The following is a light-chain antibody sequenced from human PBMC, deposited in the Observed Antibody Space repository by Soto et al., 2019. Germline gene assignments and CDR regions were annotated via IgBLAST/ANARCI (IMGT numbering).Light chain of an antibody. CDR1: SSNIGAGYD. CDR2: GNS. CDR3: QSYDTSLSGSVV. Sequence: QSVLTQPPSVSGAPGQRVTISCTGSSSNIGAGYDVHWYQQLPGTAPKLLIYGNSIRPSGAPDRFSGSKSGTSASLAITGLQAEDEADYYCQSYDTSLSGSVVFGGGTKLTVL. J-gene: IGLJ2*01. V-gene: IGLV1-40*01.